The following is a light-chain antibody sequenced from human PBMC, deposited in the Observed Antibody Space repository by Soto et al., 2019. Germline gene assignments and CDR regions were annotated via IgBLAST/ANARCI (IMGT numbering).Light chain of an antibody. CDR1: SSNIGSNI. V-gene: IGLV1-44*01. Sequence: QYVLTQPPSASGTPGQRVTISCSGSSSNIGSNIVNWYQQLPGTAPKLLIFSNNQRPSGVPDRFSGSKSGTSASLAISGLQSEDEGDYYCAAWDDSLNGRVFGGGTKLTVL. CDR2: SNN. J-gene: IGLJ3*02. CDR3: AAWDDSLNGRV.